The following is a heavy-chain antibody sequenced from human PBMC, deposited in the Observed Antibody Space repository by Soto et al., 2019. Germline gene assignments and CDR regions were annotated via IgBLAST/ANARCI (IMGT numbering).Heavy chain of an antibody. Sequence: GASVKVSCKASRVAFSKFIVIWVRQAPGLGLEWVGGIIPIFGTANYAQKFQGRVTITADESTSTSYMEVNNLRSEDTAVYYCAKVRYSSPMGYYYGMDVWGQGTTVTVSS. CDR1: RVAFSKFI. D-gene: IGHD6-19*01. V-gene: IGHV1-69*13. J-gene: IGHJ6*02. CDR3: AKVRYSSPMGYYYGMDV. CDR2: IIPIFGTA.